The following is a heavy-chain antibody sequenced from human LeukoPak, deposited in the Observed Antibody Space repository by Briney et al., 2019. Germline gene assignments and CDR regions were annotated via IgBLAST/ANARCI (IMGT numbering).Heavy chain of an antibody. J-gene: IGHJ4*02. V-gene: IGHV3-30*02. D-gene: IGHD6-6*01. CDR2: IRYDGSNK. CDR3: AKDLSSSFYFDY. CDR1: VFTFNSYG. Sequence: PEGSLRLSCAASVFTFNSYGMHWVRQAPGKGLEWVAFIRYDGSNKYYADSVKGRFTISRDNSKNTLYLQMNSLRAEDTAVYYCAKDLSSSFYFDYWGQGTLVTVS.